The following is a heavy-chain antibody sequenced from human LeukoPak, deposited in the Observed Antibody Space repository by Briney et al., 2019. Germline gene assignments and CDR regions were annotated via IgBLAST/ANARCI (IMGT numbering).Heavy chain of an antibody. CDR2: INHSGST. CDR3: ARGRSGSYFLYYYYMDV. Sequence: SETLSLTCAVYGGSFSGYYWGWLRQPPGKGLEWIGEINHSGSTNYNPSLKSRVTISVDTSKNQFSLKLSSVTAADTAVYYCARGRSGSYFLYYYYMDVWGKGTTVTVSS. D-gene: IGHD3-10*01. V-gene: IGHV4-34*01. CDR1: GGSFSGYY. J-gene: IGHJ6*03.